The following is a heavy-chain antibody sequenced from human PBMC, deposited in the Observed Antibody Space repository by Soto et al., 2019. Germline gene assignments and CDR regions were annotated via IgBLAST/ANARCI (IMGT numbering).Heavy chain of an antibody. D-gene: IGHD3-16*01. CDR2: INTYNGNT. CDR3: AMVDVYVTPSPQDV. Sequence: ASVKVSCKASGYTFTSYGISWVRHAPGQGLEWMGWINTYNGNTNYAQNLQGRVTLTTDTSTSTAYMELTSLRSNDTAIYYCAMVDVYVTPSPQDVWGQGTTVTVSS. CDR1: GYTFTSYG. V-gene: IGHV1-18*01. J-gene: IGHJ6*02.